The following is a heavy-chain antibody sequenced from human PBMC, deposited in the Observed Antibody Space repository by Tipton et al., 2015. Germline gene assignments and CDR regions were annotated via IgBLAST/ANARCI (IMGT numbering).Heavy chain of an antibody. J-gene: IGHJ4*02. CDR1: GGSFSGYY. V-gene: IGHV4-34*01. D-gene: IGHD3-9*01. Sequence: TLSLTCAVYGGSFSGYYWSWIRQPPGKGLEWIGEINHSGSTNYNPSLKSRVTMSRDTSKNQFSLKLTLVTAADTAVYYCACQDYDSLTRDYQTVDYWGQGTLVTVSS. CDR2: INHSGST. CDR3: ACQDYDSLTRDYQTVDY.